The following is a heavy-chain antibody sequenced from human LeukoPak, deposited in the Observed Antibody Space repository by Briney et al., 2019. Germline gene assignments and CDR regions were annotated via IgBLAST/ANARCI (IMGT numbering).Heavy chain of an antibody. CDR2: IYTSGST. J-gene: IGHJ4*02. Sequence: SETLSLTCTVSGGSISSYYWSWIRQPAGKGLEWIGRIYTSGSTNYNPSLKSRVTMSVDTSKNQFSLKLSSVTAADTAVYYCARGADIRYFDWLFYFDYWGQGTLVTVSS. CDR1: GGSISSYY. CDR3: ARGADIRYFDWLFYFDY. V-gene: IGHV4-4*07. D-gene: IGHD3-9*01.